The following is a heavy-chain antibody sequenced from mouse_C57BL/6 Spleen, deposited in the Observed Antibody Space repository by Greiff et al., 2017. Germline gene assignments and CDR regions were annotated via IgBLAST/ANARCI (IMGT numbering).Heavy chain of an antibody. Sequence: VQLQQSGPELVKPGASVKMSCKASGYTFTDYNMHWVKQSHGKSLEWIGYINPNNGGTSYNQKFKGKATLTVNKSSSTAYMELRSLTSEDSAVYYWARGGRLYYGNYDAMDYWGQGTSVTVSS. D-gene: IGHD2-1*01. J-gene: IGHJ4*01. CDR1: GYTFTDYN. V-gene: IGHV1-22*01. CDR2: INPNNGGT. CDR3: ARGGRLYYGNYDAMDY.